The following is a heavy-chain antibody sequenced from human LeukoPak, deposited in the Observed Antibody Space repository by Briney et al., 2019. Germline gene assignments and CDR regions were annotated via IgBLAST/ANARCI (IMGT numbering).Heavy chain of an antibody. Sequence: VASVKVSRKASGYTFTSYGISWVRQAPGQGLEWMGWIGAYNGNTNYAQKLQGRVTMTTDTSTSTAYMELRSLRSDDTAVYYCARSPHILTGENFDYWGQGTLVTVSS. D-gene: IGHD3-9*01. CDR1: GYTFTSYG. J-gene: IGHJ4*02. V-gene: IGHV1-18*01. CDR2: IGAYNGNT. CDR3: ARSPHILTGENFDY.